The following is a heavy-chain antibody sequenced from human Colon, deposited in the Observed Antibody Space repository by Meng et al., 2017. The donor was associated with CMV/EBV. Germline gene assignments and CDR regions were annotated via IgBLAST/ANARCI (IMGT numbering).Heavy chain of an antibody. V-gene: IGHV1-2*02. CDR1: GYRFTGHY. J-gene: IGHJ1*01. CDR2: MDPTTGRT. D-gene: IGHD3-16*01. CDR3: ASHSSYVRGSHH. Sequence: GQRGHAGAWVWMPGSSVKVSCKASGYRFTGHYIPWVRQAPGQGLEWMGWMDPTTGRTDYAQKFQGTVTMTRDTSISTAYLELSRLTSDDTAVYYCASHSSYVRGSHHWGQGTLVTVPS.